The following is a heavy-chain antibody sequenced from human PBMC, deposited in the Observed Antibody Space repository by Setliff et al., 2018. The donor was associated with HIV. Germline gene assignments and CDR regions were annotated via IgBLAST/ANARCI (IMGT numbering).Heavy chain of an antibody. V-gene: IGHV4-34*01. Sequence: KASETLSLTCAVYGGPFSGYHWSWIRQPPGKGLEWIGEINHSGSTTYNPSLKSRVTISIDTSRNRFSLRLSSVTAADSAVYYCARQGAVTGHSFDFWGQGTLVTVSS. J-gene: IGHJ4*02. CDR1: GGPFSGYH. CDR2: INHSGST. D-gene: IGHD6-19*01. CDR3: ARQGAVTGHSFDF.